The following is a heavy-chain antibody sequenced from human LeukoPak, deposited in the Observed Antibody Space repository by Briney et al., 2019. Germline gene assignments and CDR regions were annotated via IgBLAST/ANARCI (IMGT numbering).Heavy chain of an antibody. CDR2: IVVGSGNT. CDR1: GFTFTSSA. CDR3: AASPDYYDSSGYSYYFDY. V-gene: IGHV1-58*01. J-gene: IGHJ4*02. D-gene: IGHD3-22*01. Sequence: GTSVRVSCKPSGFTFTSSAVQWGRQARGQREEWRGWIVVGSGNTNYAQKFQERVTITRDMSTSTAYMELSSLRSEDTAVYYCAASPDYYDSSGYSYYFDYWGQGTLVTVSS.